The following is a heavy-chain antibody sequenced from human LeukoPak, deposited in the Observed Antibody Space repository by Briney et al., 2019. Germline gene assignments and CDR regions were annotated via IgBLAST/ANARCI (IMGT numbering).Heavy chain of an antibody. D-gene: IGHD2-2*02. J-gene: IGHJ4*02. CDR2: IYYSGST. V-gene: IGHV4-39*07. CDR1: GGSISSSSYY. Sequence: SETLSLTCAVYGGSISSSSYYWGWIRQPPGKGLEWIGSIYYSGSTYYNPSLKSRVTISVDTSKNQFSLKLSSVTAADTAVYYCARENTVVPAAISYFDYWGQGTLVTVSS. CDR3: ARENTVVPAAISYFDY.